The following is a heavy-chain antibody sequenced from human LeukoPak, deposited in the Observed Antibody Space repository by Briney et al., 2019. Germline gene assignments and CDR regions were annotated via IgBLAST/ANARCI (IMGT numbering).Heavy chain of an antibody. Sequence: ASVKVSCKASGYTFTDYYMHWVRQAPGQGLEWMGWINSNSAGTNYAQKFQGRVTMTRDTSISTAYMELSSLRSDDMAVYYCARVLVPAGGGVTDHWGQGTLVTVSS. CDR2: INSNSAGT. D-gene: IGHD3-16*01. CDR3: ARVLVPAGGGVTDH. J-gene: IGHJ4*02. CDR1: GYTFTDYY. V-gene: IGHV1-2*02.